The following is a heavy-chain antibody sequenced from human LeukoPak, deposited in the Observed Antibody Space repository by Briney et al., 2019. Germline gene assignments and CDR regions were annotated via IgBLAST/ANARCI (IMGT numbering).Heavy chain of an antibody. CDR2: ISSSSSTI. V-gene: IGHV3-48*01. D-gene: IGHD3/OR15-3a*01. J-gene: IGHJ5*02. CDR1: GFTFSSYS. Sequence: GGSLRLSCAASGFTFSSYSMNWVRQAPGKGLEWVSYISSSSSTIYYADSVKGRFTISRDNAKNSLYLQMNSLRAEYTAVYYCARDLDSCGPRCDWFDPWGQGTLVTVSS. CDR3: ARDLDSCGPRCDWFDP.